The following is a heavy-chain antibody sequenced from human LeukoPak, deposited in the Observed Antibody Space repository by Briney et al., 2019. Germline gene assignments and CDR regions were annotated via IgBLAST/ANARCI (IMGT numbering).Heavy chain of an antibody. CDR1: GDSISSLY. CDR2: IFTSGST. CDR3: ASTGGGSTDY. Sequence: SETLSLTCTVSGDSISSLYWSWIRQPAGKGLEWIGLIFTSGSTTYNSSLKSRVTMSVDTSKSQFSLKLTSVTAADTAVYYCASTGGGSTDYWGQGTLVTVSS. D-gene: IGHD3-16*01. J-gene: IGHJ4*02. V-gene: IGHV4-4*07.